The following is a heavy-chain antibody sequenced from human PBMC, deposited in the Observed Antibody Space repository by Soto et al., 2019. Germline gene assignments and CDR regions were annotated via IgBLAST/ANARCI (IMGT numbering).Heavy chain of an antibody. CDR3: AKEWYSSSWYEYYFDY. J-gene: IGHJ4*02. CDR2: ISYDGSNK. V-gene: IGHV3-30*18. Sequence: QVQLVESGGGVVQPGRSLRLSCAASGFTFSSYGMHWVRQAPGKGLEWVAVISYDGSNKYYADSVKGRFTISRDNSKNXLYLQMNSLRAEDTAVYYCAKEWYSSSWYEYYFDYWGQGTLVTVSS. CDR1: GFTFSSYG. D-gene: IGHD6-13*01.